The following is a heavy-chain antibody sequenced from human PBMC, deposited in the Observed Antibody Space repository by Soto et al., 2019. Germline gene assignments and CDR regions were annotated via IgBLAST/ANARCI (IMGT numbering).Heavy chain of an antibody. CDR2: FFYSGAT. Sequence: SETLSLTCTVSDGSISSRNYYWGWIRQSPGKGLEWIGSFFYSGATYYNPSLKSRVTIFVDMSKNQVSLKLSSVTAADSAVYSCARHWFAGGVTYNWFDSWGQGTLVTVSS. D-gene: IGHD3-10*01. CDR1: DGSISSRNYY. J-gene: IGHJ5*01. V-gene: IGHV4-39*01. CDR3: ARHWFAGGVTYNWFDS.